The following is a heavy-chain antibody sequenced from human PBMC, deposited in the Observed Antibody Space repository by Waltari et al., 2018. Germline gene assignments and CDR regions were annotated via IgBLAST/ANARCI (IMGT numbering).Heavy chain of an antibody. J-gene: IGHJ5*01. CDR3: AKGQEHYYDNSGSFVS. D-gene: IGHD3-22*01. CDR2: INPNRGGR. CDR1: GYTFTGYY. V-gene: IGHV1-2*02. Sequence: QVQLVQRGAEVKKPGASVKVSCKASGYTFTGYYIHWVRQAPGQGLEWMGGINPNRGGRNYAQNFQGRVTMTRDTSINTAYMELSRLRPDDTAVYYCAKGQEHYYDNSGSFVSWGQGTLVTVSS.